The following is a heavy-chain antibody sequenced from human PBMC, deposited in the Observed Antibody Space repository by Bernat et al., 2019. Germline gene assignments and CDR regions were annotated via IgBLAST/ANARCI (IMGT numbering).Heavy chain of an antibody. J-gene: IGHJ5*02. CDR1: GFTFSSYS. Sequence: EVQLVEFGGGLVKPGGSLRLSCAASGFTFSSYSMNWVRQAPGKGLEWVSSISSSSSYIYYADSVKGRFTISRDNAKNSLYLQLNSLMAEDTAVYYGAREASGCSSGWYLGWFDPWGQGTLVTVSS. CDR3: AREASGCSSGWYLGWFDP. CDR2: ISSSSSYI. V-gene: IGHV3-21*01. D-gene: IGHD6-19*01.